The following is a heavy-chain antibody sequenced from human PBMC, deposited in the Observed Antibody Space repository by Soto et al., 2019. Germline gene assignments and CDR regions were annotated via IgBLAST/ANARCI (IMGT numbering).Heavy chain of an antibody. CDR1: GYIFSNYG. CDR3: ARERDGSSWSSAESLQY. J-gene: IGHJ1*01. V-gene: IGHV1-18*01. D-gene: IGHD6-13*01. Sequence: ASVEVSCRAPGYIFSNYGISWVRQAPGQGLEWMGWISTYNANTYYAQKFQGRVTMTTDTSTSTAYMELRSLRSDDTAVFYCARERDGSSWSSAESLQYWGQGTLVTVSS. CDR2: ISTYNANT.